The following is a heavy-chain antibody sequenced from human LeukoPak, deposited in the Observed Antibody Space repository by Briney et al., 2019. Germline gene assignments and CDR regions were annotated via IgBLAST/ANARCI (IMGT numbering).Heavy chain of an antibody. CDR3: AKDLGYYDSSGYDAFDI. CDR2: IDPSSTYI. Sequence: GGSLRLSCAASGFTFRSYSMNWVRQAPGKGLEWVSAIDPSSTYIYYADSVKGRFTISRDNAKNSLYLQMNSLRAEDTALYYCAKDLGYYDSSGYDAFDIWGQGTMVTVSS. J-gene: IGHJ3*02. D-gene: IGHD3-22*01. CDR1: GFTFRSYS. V-gene: IGHV3-21*04.